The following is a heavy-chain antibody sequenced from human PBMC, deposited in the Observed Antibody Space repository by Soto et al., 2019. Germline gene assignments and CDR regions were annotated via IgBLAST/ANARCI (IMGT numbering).Heavy chain of an antibody. CDR3: ARSGGNSYYYGMDV. D-gene: IGHD3-10*01. CDR1: GGSISSGGYY. V-gene: IGHV4-31*02. Sequence: QVQLQESGPGLVKPSQTLSLPCSVSGGSISSGGYYWSWIRQPPWKGLEWIGYIYYSANTHYNPSLKGRFSISADTSKNQFSLNLSSVTAADTAVYYCARSGGNSYYYGMDVWGQGTTVTVSS. CDR2: IYYSANT. J-gene: IGHJ6*02.